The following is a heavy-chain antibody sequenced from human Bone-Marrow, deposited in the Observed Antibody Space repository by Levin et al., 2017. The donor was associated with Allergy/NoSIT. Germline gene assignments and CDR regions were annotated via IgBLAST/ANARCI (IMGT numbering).Heavy chain of an antibody. CDR1: GFTFDDCS. V-gene: IGHV3-43*01. D-gene: IGHD6-19*01. CDR2: ISWDATKT. Sequence: LSLTCAASGFTFDDCSMHWVRQAPGRGLEWVSLISWDATKTFYADSVKGRFTISRDNSKNSLYLQMNSLRSEDTALYYCVAQGGWFRYWGQGTLVTVSS. CDR3: VAQGGWFRY. J-gene: IGHJ4*02.